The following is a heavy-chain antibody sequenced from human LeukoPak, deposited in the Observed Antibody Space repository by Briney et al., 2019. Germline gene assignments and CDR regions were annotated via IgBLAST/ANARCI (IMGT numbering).Heavy chain of an antibody. CDR1: GYTLTELS. CDR3: ATDWPDYDYVWGNGFDY. J-gene: IGHJ4*02. D-gene: IGHD3-16*01. CDR2: FDPEDGET. Sequence: ASVKVSCKVSGYTLTELSMHWVRQAPGKGLEWMGGFDPEDGETIYAQKFQGRVTMTEDTSTDTAYMELSSLRSVDTAVYYCATDWPDYDYVWGNGFDYWGQGTLVTVSS. V-gene: IGHV1-24*01.